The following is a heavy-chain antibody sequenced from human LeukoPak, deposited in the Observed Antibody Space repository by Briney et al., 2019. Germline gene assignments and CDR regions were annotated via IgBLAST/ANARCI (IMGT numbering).Heavy chain of an antibody. CDR3: AKDQGRWQLPPQFDP. J-gene: IGHJ5*02. CDR1: GFTFSSYA. D-gene: IGHD2-15*01. Sequence: PGGSLRLSCAASGFTFSSYAMSWVRQAPGKGLEWVSAISGSGGSTYYADSVKGRFTISRDNSKNTLYLQMNSLRAEDTAVYYCAKDQGRWQLPPQFDPWGQGTMVTVSS. CDR2: ISGSGGST. V-gene: IGHV3-23*01.